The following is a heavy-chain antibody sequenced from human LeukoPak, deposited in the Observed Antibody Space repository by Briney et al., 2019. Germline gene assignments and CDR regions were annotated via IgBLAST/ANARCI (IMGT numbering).Heavy chain of an antibody. CDR1: GYTSTSYG. V-gene: IGHV1-18*01. D-gene: IGHD6-19*01. J-gene: IGHJ4*02. CDR2: ISAYNGNT. CDR3: ARDQSPYSSGWYPPGGY. Sequence: ASVKVSCKASGYTSTSYGISWVRQAPGQGLEWMGWISAYNGNTNYAQKLQGRVTMTTDTSTSTAYMELRSLRSDDTAVYYCARDQSPYSSGWYPPGGYWGQGTLVTVSS.